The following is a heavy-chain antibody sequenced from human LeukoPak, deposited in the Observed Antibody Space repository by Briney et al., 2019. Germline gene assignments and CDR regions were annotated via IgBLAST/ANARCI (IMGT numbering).Heavy chain of an antibody. V-gene: IGHV1-18*01. CDR1: GYTFTSYD. D-gene: IGHD3-10*01. CDR2: ISAYNGNT. CDR3: ARDGRITMVRGVINSPDY. J-gene: IGHJ4*02. Sequence: ASVKVSCKASGYTFTSYDINWVRQATGQGLEWMGWISAYNGNTNYAQKLQGRVTMTTDTSTSTAYMELRSLRSDDTAVYYCARDGRITMVRGVINSPDYWGQGTLVTVSS.